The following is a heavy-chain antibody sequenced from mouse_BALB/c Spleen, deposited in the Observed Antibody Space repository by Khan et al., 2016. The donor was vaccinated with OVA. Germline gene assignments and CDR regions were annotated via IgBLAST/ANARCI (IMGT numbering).Heavy chain of an antibody. CDR1: GYTFTDHH. Sequence: VQLQQSGPELVKPGASVKISCKASGYTFTDHHMHWLKQSHGESLEWIGYIYPYNDGTVYNQKFKSKATLTVDTSSSTAYLELRSLTSEDSTVYYCARSHYCEVGHYWYFDVWGAGTMVTGSS. V-gene: IGHV1S29*02. CDR3: ARSHYCEVGHYWYFDV. D-gene: IGHD1-2*01. J-gene: IGHJ1*01. CDR2: IYPYNDGT.